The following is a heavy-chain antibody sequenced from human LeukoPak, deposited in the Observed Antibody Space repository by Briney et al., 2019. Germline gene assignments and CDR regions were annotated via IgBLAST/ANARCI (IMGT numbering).Heavy chain of an antibody. D-gene: IGHD4-17*01. V-gene: IGHV3-13*01. J-gene: IGHJ4*02. CDR3: ARGTVTAGAFDY. Sequence: GGSLRLSCAASGFTFSIYGMHWVRQARGKPLEWVSAIATTGDSYYPGSVKGRFTISRENAKNSLYLQMNSLRAGDTAVYYCARGTVTAGAFDYWGQGTLVTVSS. CDR1: GFTFSIYG. CDR2: IATTGDS.